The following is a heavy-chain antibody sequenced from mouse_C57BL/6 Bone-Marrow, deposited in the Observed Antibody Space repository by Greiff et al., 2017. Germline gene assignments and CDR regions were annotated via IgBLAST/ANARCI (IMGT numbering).Heavy chain of an antibody. Sequence: EVQLVESGEGLVKPGGSLKLSCAASGFTFSSYAMSWVRQTPEKRLEWVAYISSGGDYIYYADTVKGRFTISRDNARNTLYLQMSSLKSEDTAMYYCTRVDYDYDWFAYWGQGTLVTVSA. J-gene: IGHJ3*01. CDR3: TRVDYDYDWFAY. V-gene: IGHV5-9-1*02. CDR2: ISSGGDYI. D-gene: IGHD2-4*01. CDR1: GFTFSSYA.